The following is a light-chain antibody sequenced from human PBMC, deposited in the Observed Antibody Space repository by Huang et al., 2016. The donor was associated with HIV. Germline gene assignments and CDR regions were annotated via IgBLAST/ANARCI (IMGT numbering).Light chain of an antibody. CDR2: AAS. J-gene: IGKJ1*01. Sequence: IQLTQSPSSLSASVGDRVTITCRASQAISNYLAWYQQRPGTAPKLLIYAASTLQSGVPSRFRGSGSGTVFTLTISSLQPEDFATYYCQQLNSDPRTFGQGTKVEIK. CDR1: QAISNY. CDR3: QQLNSDPRT. V-gene: IGKV1-9*01.